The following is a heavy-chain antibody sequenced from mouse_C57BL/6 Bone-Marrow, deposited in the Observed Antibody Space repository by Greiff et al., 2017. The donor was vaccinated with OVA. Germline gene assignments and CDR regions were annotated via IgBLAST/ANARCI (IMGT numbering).Heavy chain of an antibody. D-gene: IGHD1-1*01. CDR2: ISYSGST. Sequence: VQLKESGPGLAKPSQTLSLTCSVTGYSITSDYWNWIRKFPGNKLEYMGYISYSGSTYYNPSLKSRISITRDTSKNQYYLQLNSVTTEDTATDYCASALITTVVGLKDYWGQGTSVTVSS. CDR1: GYSITSDY. CDR3: ASALITTVVGLKDY. V-gene: IGHV3-8*01. J-gene: IGHJ4*01.